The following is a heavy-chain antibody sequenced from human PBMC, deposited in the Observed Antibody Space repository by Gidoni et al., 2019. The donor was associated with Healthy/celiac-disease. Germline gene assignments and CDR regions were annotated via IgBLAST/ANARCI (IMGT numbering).Heavy chain of an antibody. CDR1: GFTFSSYS. J-gene: IGHJ6*03. CDR2: IISSSSTI. Sequence: EVQLVESGGGLVQPGGSLRLSCAASGFTFSSYSMNRVSQAPGKGLEWVSYIISSSSTIYYADSVKGRFTISRDNAKNTLYLQMNSLRDEDTAVYYGARLAADIVVVPAAIYSLGHYYYMDVWGKGTTVTVSS. V-gene: IGHV3-48*02. CDR3: ARLAADIVVVPAAIYSLGHYYYMDV. D-gene: IGHD2-2*01.